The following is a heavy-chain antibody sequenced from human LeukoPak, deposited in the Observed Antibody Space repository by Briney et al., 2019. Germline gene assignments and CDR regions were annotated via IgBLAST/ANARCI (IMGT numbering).Heavy chain of an antibody. CDR1: GGSISSGDYY. V-gene: IGHV4-30-4*01. CDR3: ARKGYIGYDNF. CDR2: IYDSGST. Sequence: PSETLSLTCTVSGGSISSGDYYWSWIRQPPGKGLEWIGYIYDSGSTYYNPSLKSRLTISVDTSKNQFSLELSSVTAADTAVYYCARKGYIGYDNFWGQGTLVTVSS. D-gene: IGHD5-12*01. J-gene: IGHJ4*02.